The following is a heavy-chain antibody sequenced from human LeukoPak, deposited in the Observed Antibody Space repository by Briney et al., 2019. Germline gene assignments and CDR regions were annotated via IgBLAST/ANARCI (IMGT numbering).Heavy chain of an antibody. J-gene: IGHJ4*02. CDR2: ISGGSGTI. D-gene: IGHD1-26*01. V-gene: IGHV3-48*01. CDR1: GYTFTTYS. Sequence: GGSLRLSCAASGYTFTTYSMNWVRQAPGKGLEWISYISGGSGTIYYADSVKGRFTISRDNARNSLYLQLNSLRAEDTAVYFCARVIVGATADYFYSWGQGTLVTVSS. CDR3: ARVIVGATADYFYS.